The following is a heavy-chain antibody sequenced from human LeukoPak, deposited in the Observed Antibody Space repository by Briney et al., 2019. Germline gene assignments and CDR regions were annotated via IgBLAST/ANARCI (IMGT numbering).Heavy chain of an antibody. V-gene: IGHV4-59*11. CDR1: GGSISSHY. CDR3: ASSDYGDYDTFAF. J-gene: IGHJ4*02. CDR2: IYYSGST. D-gene: IGHD4-17*01. Sequence: SETLSLTCTVSGGSISSHYWSWIRQPPGKGLEWIGYIYYSGSTNYNPSLKSRVTISVDTSKNQFSLKLSSVTAADTAVYYCASSDYGDYDTFAFWGQGTLVTVSS.